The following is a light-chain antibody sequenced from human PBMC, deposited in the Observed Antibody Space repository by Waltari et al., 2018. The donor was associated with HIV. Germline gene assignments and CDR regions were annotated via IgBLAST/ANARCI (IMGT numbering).Light chain of an antibody. Sequence: IVLTQSPGTLSLSPGERGTLSCRSSQTVSSSYVAWYQQKDGQAPRLIIYGGSHRATGIPDRFSGSGSGTDFILTISRVEPEDFALYHCQQYATSPTFGGGTKVEMK. V-gene: IGKV3-20*01. CDR2: GGS. J-gene: IGKJ4*01. CDR3: QQYATSPT. CDR1: QTVSSSY.